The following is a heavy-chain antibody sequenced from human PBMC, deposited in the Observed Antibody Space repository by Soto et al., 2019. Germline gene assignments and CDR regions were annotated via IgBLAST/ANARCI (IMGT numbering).Heavy chain of an antibody. J-gene: IGHJ4*02. V-gene: IGHV1-18*01. D-gene: IGHD5-12*01. CDR3: ARGQGDNGYDLQIGH. Sequence: GASVKVSCKASGYTFPNYGINWVRQAPGQGLEWMGWISAFNGKTIYAQRFQGKFTMTTDTSATIAYMALRSLESDDTAVYYCARGQGDNGYDLQIGHWGQGTLVTVSS. CDR2: ISAFNGKT. CDR1: GYTFPNYG.